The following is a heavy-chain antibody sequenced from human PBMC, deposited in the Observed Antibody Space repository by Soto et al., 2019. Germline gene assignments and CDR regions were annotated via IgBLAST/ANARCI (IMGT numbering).Heavy chain of an antibody. V-gene: IGHV3-30-3*01. CDR1: GFTFSQHA. Sequence: QERLVESGGGVVQSGGSLRLSCEGSGFTFSQHAIHWVRQAPGKGPEWVAVVSYDGDKTYFADSVRGRMTLSRDNSNHTVSLHMRNVPPEGTAVYFCARGDGTGSLLDMWGQGTLVIASS. D-gene: IGHD3-9*01. J-gene: IGHJ4*02. CDR3: ARGDGTGSLLDM. CDR2: VSYDGDKT.